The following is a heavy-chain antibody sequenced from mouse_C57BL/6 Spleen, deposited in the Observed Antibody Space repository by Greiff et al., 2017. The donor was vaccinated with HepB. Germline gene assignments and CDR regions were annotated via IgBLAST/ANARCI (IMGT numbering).Heavy chain of an antibody. D-gene: IGHD2-3*01. CDR3: AGYDGCYGEFAY. Sequence: QVQLQQPGAELVMPGASVKLSCKASGYTFTSYWMHWVKQRPGQGLEWIGEIDPSDSYTNYNQKFKGKSTLTVDKSSSTAYMQLSSLASADSAFYYCAGYDGCYGEFAYWGQGTLVTVSA. J-gene: IGHJ3*01. CDR1: GYTFTSYW. V-gene: IGHV1-69*01. CDR2: IDPSDSYT.